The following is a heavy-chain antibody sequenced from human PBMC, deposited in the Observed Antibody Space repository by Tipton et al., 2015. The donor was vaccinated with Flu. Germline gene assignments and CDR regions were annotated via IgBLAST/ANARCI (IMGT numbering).Heavy chain of an antibody. CDR2: INHSGST. D-gene: IGHD3-10*01. Sequence: TLSLTCAVYGGSFSGYYWSWIRQPPGKGLEWIGEINHSGSTNYNPSLKSRVTISVDTSKNQFSLKLSSVTAADTAVYYCARARRMVRGVSYYYGMDVWGQGTTVTVSS. CDR1: GGSFSGYY. V-gene: IGHV4-34*01. J-gene: IGHJ6*02. CDR3: ARARRMVRGVSYYYGMDV.